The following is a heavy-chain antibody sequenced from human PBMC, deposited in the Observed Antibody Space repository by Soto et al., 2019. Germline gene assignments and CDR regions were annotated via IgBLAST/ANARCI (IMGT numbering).Heavy chain of an antibody. J-gene: IGHJ6*02. Sequence: SETLSLTCTVSGGSISSYYWSWIRQPPGKGLEWIGYIYYSGSTNYNPSLKSRVTISVDTSKNQFSLKLSSVTAADTAVYYCARDTVVPAAISGRGYYGMDVWGQGTTVTVS. CDR2: IYYSGST. CDR3: ARDTVVPAAISGRGYYGMDV. CDR1: GGSISSYY. D-gene: IGHD2-2*01. V-gene: IGHV4-59*01.